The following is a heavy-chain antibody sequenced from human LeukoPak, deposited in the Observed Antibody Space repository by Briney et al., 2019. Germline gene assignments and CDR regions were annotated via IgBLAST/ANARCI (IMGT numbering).Heavy chain of an antibody. D-gene: IGHD1-26*01. V-gene: IGHV3-7*05. CDR2: IKPDGSEK. CDR3: ARRDTGSYSLPFDY. Sequence: PGGSLRLSCAASGFTFSTDWMTWGRQAPGKGLEWVANIKPDGSEKYYVDSVKGRFTISRDNARHSLYLQMNSLRVEDTAIYYCARRDTGSYSLPFDYWGQGTLVTVSS. J-gene: IGHJ4*02. CDR1: GFTFSTDW.